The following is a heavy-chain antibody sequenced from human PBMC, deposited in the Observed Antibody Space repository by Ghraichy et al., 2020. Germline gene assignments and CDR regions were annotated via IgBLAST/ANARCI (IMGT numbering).Heavy chain of an antibody. Sequence: GESLNISCAASAFTFSDYYMTWIRQATGKGLEWVSYISSSSSYTNYADSAKGRFTISRDNAKNSLYLQMNSLRAEDTAVYYCARGRRDAYHYGLGNWGQGTLVIVSS. CDR2: ISSSSSYT. CDR1: AFTFSDYY. V-gene: IGHV3-11*06. J-gene: IGHJ4*02. CDR3: ARGRRDAYHYGLGN. D-gene: IGHD5-24*01.